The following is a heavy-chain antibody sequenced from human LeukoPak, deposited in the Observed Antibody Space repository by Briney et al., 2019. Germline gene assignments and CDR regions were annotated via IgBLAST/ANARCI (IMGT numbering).Heavy chain of an antibody. CDR1: GFNFSSYA. V-gene: IGHV3-23*01. CDR2: FSGAGGST. Sequence: GASLRLSCAASGFNFSSYAMSWLRQAPGKGLEWVSAFSGAGGSTSYADSVKGRFTISRDNSKNTLDLQMNRLRVEDTAVYYCAKDLRINIANGFDIWGQGTWVTVS. J-gene: IGHJ3*02. CDR3: AKDLRINIANGFDI. D-gene: IGHD2/OR15-2a*01.